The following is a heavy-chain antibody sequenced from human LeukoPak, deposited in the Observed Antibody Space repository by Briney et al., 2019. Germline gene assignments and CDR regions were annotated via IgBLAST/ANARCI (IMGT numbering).Heavy chain of an antibody. Sequence: PGGSLRLSCAVSGFSVSAHYMSWVRQAPGKGLECVSFLYTGGDTYYADSVKGRFTISRDNSKNTLYLQMNSLRAEDTAVYYCAKDLWDSGSQAYFDYWGQGTLVTVSS. CDR2: LYTGGDT. D-gene: IGHD3-10*01. J-gene: IGHJ4*02. CDR1: GFSVSAHY. V-gene: IGHV3-53*01. CDR3: AKDLWDSGSQAYFDY.